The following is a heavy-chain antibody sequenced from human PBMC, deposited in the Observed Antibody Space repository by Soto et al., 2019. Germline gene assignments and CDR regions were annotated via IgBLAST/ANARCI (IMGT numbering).Heavy chain of an antibody. CDR2: IWYDGSNK. V-gene: IGHV3-33*01. J-gene: IGHJ6*02. CDR1: GFTFSSYG. Sequence: QVQLVESGGGVVQPGRSLRLSCAASGFTFSSYGMHWVRQAPGKGLEWVAVIWYDGSNKYYADSVKGRFTISRDNSKNTLYLQMNSLRAEDTAVYYCAREHSSSWPDHYYYGMDVWGQGTTVTVSS. CDR3: AREHSSSWPDHYYYGMDV. D-gene: IGHD6-13*01.